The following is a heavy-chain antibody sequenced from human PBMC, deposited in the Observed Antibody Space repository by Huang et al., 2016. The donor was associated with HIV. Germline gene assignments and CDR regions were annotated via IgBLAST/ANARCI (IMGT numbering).Heavy chain of an antibody. V-gene: IGHV3-53*01. Sequence: EVPLVESGGGLVQPGGSLRLSCAASGFTVNSNYMTWVRQAPGKGLEWGSLLYHGGKAHYADSVKGRFTISGDISQNTVFLQMSSLRVEDTAVYYCARGRYGTPNAWGQGTLVTVSS. CDR2: LYHGGKA. D-gene: IGHD5-18*01. CDR1: GFTVNSNY. CDR3: ARGRYGTPNA. J-gene: IGHJ5*02.